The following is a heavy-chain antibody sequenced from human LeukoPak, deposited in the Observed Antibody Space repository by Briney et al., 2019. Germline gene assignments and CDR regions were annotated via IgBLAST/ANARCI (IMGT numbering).Heavy chain of an antibody. CDR2: ISWNSGSI. CDR3: ASRSFGTDY. D-gene: IGHD3-16*01. CDR1: GFTFDDYA. Sequence: GRSLRLSGAASGFTFDDYAMHWVRKAPGKGLEWVSGISWNSGSIGYADSVKGRFTISRDNAKNSLYLQMNSLRVEDTAVYYCASRSFGTDYWGQGTLVTVSS. V-gene: IGHV3-9*01. J-gene: IGHJ4*02.